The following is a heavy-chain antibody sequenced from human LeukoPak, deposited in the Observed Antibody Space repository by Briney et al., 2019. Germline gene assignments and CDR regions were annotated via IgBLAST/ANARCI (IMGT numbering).Heavy chain of an antibody. D-gene: IGHD3-22*01. V-gene: IGHV3-30*19. CDR3: AREGWLRFDY. Sequence: GGSLRLSCVASGFTLSSYGMNWVRQAPGKGLEWVAVISYDGSNKYYADSVKGRFTISRDNSKNTLYPQMNSLRAEDTAVYYCAREGWLRFDYWGQGTLVTVSS. CDR2: ISYDGSNK. J-gene: IGHJ4*02. CDR1: GFTLSSYG.